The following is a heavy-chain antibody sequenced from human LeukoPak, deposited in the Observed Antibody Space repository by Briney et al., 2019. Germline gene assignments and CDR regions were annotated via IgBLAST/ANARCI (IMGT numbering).Heavy chain of an antibody. CDR2: ISYDGSNK. CDR1: GFIFNSYV. J-gene: IGHJ4*02. V-gene: IGHV3-30*18. Sequence: GGSLRLSCAASGFIFNSYVMHWVRQAPGKGLEWVAVISYDGSNKYYADSVKGRFTISRDNSKNTLYLQMNSLRAEDTAVYYCAKDPSGDYSIPNFDYWGQGTLVTVSS. CDR3: AKDPSGDYSIPNFDY. D-gene: IGHD4-11*01.